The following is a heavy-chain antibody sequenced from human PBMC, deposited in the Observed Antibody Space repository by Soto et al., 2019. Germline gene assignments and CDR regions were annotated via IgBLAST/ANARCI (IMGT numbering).Heavy chain of an antibody. Sequence: SETLSLTCTVSGDSISSSGFYWGWIRQPPGKGLEWIGSIYYSGGTYYSPSLKSRVTISVDTSKNQFSLKLSSVTVADTAVYYCARHKQWLALGLGWGQGTLVTVSS. CDR1: GDSISSSGFY. CDR2: IYYSGGT. CDR3: ARHKQWLALGLG. J-gene: IGHJ4*02. D-gene: IGHD6-19*01. V-gene: IGHV4-39*01.